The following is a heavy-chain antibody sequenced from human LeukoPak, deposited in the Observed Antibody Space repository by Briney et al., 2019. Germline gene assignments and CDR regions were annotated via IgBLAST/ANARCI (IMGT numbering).Heavy chain of an antibody. Sequence: SETLSLTCTVSGYSISSGYCWGWIRQPPGKGLEWIGSIYHSGSTYYNPSLKSRVTISVDTSKNQFSLKLSSVTAADTAVYYCARAVVVPAAIDWFDPWGQGTLVTVSS. J-gene: IGHJ5*02. CDR1: GYSISSGYC. CDR3: ARAVVVPAAIDWFDP. V-gene: IGHV4-38-2*02. CDR2: IYHSGST. D-gene: IGHD2-2*02.